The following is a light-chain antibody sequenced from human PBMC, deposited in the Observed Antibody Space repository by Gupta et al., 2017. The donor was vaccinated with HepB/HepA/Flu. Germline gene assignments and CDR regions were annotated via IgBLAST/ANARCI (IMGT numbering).Light chain of an antibody. Sequence: QTVVTQEPSLTVSKGGTVTLTCASSTGAVTSGYYPNWFQQKPGQAPRALMYSTSNKHSWTPARFSGSLLGGKAALTLSGVQPEDEAEYYCLLYYGGAQLNWVFGGGTKLTVL. CDR3: LLYYGGAQLNWV. CDR2: STS. V-gene: IGLV7-43*01. J-gene: IGLJ3*02. CDR1: TGAVTSGYY.